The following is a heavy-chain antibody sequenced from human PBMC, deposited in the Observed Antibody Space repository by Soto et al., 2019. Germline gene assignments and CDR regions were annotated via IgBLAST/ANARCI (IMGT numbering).Heavy chain of an antibody. CDR1: CYTFTTYG. Sequence: SAKVWFKASCYTFTTYGISWVRQAPGQGLEWMGWISAYNGNTNYEQKLQGRVTMTTDKSTSTAYMELRSLRSDDTAVYYCASAEDYGSGTKDWYFDYWGQGTLVTVYS. V-gene: IGHV1-18*04. CDR2: ISAYNGNT. CDR3: ASAEDYGSGTKDWYFDY. D-gene: IGHD3-10*01. J-gene: IGHJ4*02.